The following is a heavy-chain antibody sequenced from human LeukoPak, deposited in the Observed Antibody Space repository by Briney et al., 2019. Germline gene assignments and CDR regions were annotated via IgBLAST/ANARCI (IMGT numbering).Heavy chain of an antibody. D-gene: IGHD3-22*01. CDR1: GFTFSSYA. Sequence: GGSLRLSCAASGFTFSSYAMHWVRQAPGKGLEWVAVISYDGSNKYYADSVKGRFTISRDNSKNTLYLQMNSLRAEDTAVYYCARSYDSSGQGAAFDYWGQGTLSPSPQ. J-gene: IGHJ4*02. CDR3: ARSYDSSGQGAAFDY. CDR2: ISYDGSNK. V-gene: IGHV3-30-3*01.